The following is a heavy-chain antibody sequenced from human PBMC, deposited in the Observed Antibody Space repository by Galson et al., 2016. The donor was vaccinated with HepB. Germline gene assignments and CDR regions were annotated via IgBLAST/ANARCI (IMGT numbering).Heavy chain of an antibody. Sequence: SVKVSCKASGYTFTGHNIHWVRQAAGHGLEWMGWINPNSGGTIYAQSFQGRVTMTRGTSISTASMELSRLRSDDTAVYYCARGPLGYYYDRSGSLDFWGQGTLVTVSS. V-gene: IGHV1-2*02. D-gene: IGHD3-22*01. CDR3: ARGPLGYYYDRSGSLDF. CDR2: INPNSGGT. CDR1: GYTFTGHN. J-gene: IGHJ4*02.